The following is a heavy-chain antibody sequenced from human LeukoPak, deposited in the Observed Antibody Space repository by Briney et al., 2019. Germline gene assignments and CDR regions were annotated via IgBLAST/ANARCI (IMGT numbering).Heavy chain of an antibody. CDR3: ARLRLGTSPHYFDY. CDR1: GYAFASYW. CDR2: IYPDDSDT. D-gene: IGHD7-27*01. V-gene: IGHV5-51*01. Sequence: GESLKISCRVSGYAFASYWIGWVRQVPGKGLEWMGIIYPDDSDTKYSPSFQGQVAFSADKSVNTAYLQWSSLKASDSAMYYCARLRLGTSPHYFDYWGQGTLVTVSS. J-gene: IGHJ4*02.